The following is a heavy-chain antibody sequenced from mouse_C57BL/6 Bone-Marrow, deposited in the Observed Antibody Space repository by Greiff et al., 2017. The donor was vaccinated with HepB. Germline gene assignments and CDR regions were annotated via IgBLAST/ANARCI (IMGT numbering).Heavy chain of an antibody. J-gene: IGHJ4*01. V-gene: IGHV5-4*03. CDR1: GFTFSSYA. D-gene: IGHD2-4*01. CDR2: ISDGGSYT. CDR3: ARAPIYYDYDRSYYYAMDY. Sequence: EVMLVESGGGLVKPGGSLKLSCAASGFTFSSYAMSWVRQTPEKRLEWVATISDGGSYTYYPDNVKGRCTISRDNSKNNLYLQMSHLKSEDTAMYYCARAPIYYDYDRSYYYAMDYWGQGTSVTVSS.